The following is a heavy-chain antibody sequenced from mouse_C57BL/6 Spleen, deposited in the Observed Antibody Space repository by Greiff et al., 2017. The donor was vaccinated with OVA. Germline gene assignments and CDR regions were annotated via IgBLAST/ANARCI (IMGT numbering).Heavy chain of an antibody. J-gene: IGHJ2*01. V-gene: IGHV3-6*01. CDR1: GYSITSGYY. D-gene: IGHD2-4*01. CDR3: AREGDDYDVKGSY. Sequence: DVQLQESGPGLVKPSQSLSLTCSVTGYSITSGYYWNWIRQFPGNKLEWMGYISYDGSNNYNPSLKNRISITRDTSKNQFFLKLNSVTTEDTATYYCAREGDDYDVKGSYWGQGTTLTVSS. CDR2: ISYDGSN.